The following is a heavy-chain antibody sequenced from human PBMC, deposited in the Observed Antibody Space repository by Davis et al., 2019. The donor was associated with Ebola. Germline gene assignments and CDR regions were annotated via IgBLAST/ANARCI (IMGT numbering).Heavy chain of an antibody. CDR1: GFTFSGSA. CDR3: ARGYRFDP. CDR2: IRSKANSYAT. D-gene: IGHD5-24*01. V-gene: IGHV3-73*01. J-gene: IGHJ5*02. Sequence: GESLKISCAASGFTFSGSAMHWVRQASGKGLEWVGRIRSKANSYATAYAASVKGRFTISRDDSTNTAYLQMNSLKTEDTAVYYCARGYRFDPWGQGTLVTVSS.